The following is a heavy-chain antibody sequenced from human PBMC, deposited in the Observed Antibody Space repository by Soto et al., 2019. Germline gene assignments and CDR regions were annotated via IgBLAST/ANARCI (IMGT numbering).Heavy chain of an antibody. CDR2: ISAYNGDT. CDR3: AKDNWFDP. CDR1: GYTFSNYG. J-gene: IGHJ5*02. Sequence: ASVKVSCKASGYTFSNYGINWVRQAPGQGPEWMGWISAYNGDTNYAQKLQGRVTMTTDTSTSTAYMELRSLRSDDTAVYYCAKDNWFDPWGQGTLVTVSS. V-gene: IGHV1-18*01.